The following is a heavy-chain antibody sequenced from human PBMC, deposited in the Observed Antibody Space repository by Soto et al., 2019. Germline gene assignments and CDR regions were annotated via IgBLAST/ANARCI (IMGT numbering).Heavy chain of an antibody. CDR2: ISAYNGNT. J-gene: IGHJ4*02. D-gene: IGHD3-16*01. CDR1: GYTFTNFG. Sequence: QVQLVQSGAEVKKPGASVKVSCKTSGYTFTNFGISWVRQAPGQGLEWMGWISAYNGNTNYAQKFQGRVTMTTDTSTRTAYRGGRSLRSDDPAVYYCPRGGTPIDYWGQGTLVTVSS. V-gene: IGHV1-18*01. CDR3: PRGGTPIDY.